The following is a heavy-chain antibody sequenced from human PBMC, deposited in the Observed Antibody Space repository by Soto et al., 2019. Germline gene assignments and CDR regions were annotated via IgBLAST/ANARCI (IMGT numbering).Heavy chain of an antibody. D-gene: IGHD3-3*01. V-gene: IGHV1-18*01. Sequence: ASVKVSCKASGYTFTSYGISWVRQAPGQGLEWMGWISAYNGNTNYAQKLQGRVTMTKDTSKSTAYMGLRSLRSDDTAVYYCARMSGVGVVIIPVDYWGQGTLVTVSS. CDR1: GYTFTSYG. J-gene: IGHJ4*02. CDR3: ARMSGVGVVIIPVDY. CDR2: ISAYNGNT.